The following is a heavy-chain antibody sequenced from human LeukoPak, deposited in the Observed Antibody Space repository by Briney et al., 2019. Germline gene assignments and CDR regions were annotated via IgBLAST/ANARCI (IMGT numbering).Heavy chain of an antibody. CDR1: GGTFTSYA. J-gene: IGHJ4*02. CDR3: ARVGSSSGSLDY. Sequence: SVKVSCKASGGTFTSYAISWVRQAPGQGLEWMGRIIPIFGTANYAQKFQGRVTITTDESTSTAYMELSSLRSEDTAVYYCARVGSSSGSLDYWGQGTLVTVSS. V-gene: IGHV1-69*05. CDR2: IIPIFGTA. D-gene: IGHD6-19*01.